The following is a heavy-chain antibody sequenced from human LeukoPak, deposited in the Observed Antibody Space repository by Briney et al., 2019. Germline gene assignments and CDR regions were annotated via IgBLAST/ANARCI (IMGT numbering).Heavy chain of an antibody. J-gene: IGHJ3*01. CDR1: GFSFSSSG. CDR2: IWYDGSNE. CDR3: AREISMFVSAFDL. V-gene: IGHV3-33*01. D-gene: IGHD3-10*02. Sequence: GRSLRLSCAASGFSFSSSGMHWVRQAPGKGLEWVAVIWYDGSNEYYADSVKGRFTISRDNSKNTLHLQMNSLRVEDTSVYYCAREISMFVSAFDLWGQGTLVAVSS.